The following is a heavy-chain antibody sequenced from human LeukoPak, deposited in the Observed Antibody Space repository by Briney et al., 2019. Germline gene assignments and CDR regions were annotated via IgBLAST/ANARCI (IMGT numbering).Heavy chain of an antibody. CDR1: GFTFRTYE. J-gene: IGHJ4*02. CDR2: ISSSGGTI. CDR3: ARDWDSGYDTYYFDY. Sequence: PGGSLRLSCAASGFTFRTYEMNWVRQAPGKGLEWVSYISSSGGTIYYADSVKGRFTIPRDNAKNSLYLQMNSLRAEDTAVYYCARDWDSGYDTYYFDYWGQGTLVTVSS. D-gene: IGHD5-12*01. V-gene: IGHV3-48*03.